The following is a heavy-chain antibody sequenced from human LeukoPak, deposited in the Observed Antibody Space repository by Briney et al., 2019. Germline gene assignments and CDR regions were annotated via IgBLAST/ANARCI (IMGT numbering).Heavy chain of an antibody. Sequence: GGSLRLSCAASGFTFSSYGMHWVRQAPGKGLEWVAVISYDGSNKYYADSVKGRFTISRDNSKNTLYLQMNSPRAEDTAVYYCAKARDGYAPGPNWFDPWGQGTLVTVSS. V-gene: IGHV3-30*18. CDR3: AKARDGYAPGPNWFDP. J-gene: IGHJ5*02. CDR1: GFTFSSYG. D-gene: IGHD5-24*01. CDR2: ISYDGSNK.